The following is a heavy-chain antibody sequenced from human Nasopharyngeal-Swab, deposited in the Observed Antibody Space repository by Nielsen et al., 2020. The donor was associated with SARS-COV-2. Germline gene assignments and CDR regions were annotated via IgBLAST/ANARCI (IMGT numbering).Heavy chain of an antibody. Sequence: ASVKVSCKVSGYTLTELSMHWVRQAPGKGLEWMGGFDPEDGETIYAQKFQGRVTMTEGTSTDTAYMELSSLRSEDTAVYYCATILSDGWTPFDYWGQGTLVTVSS. V-gene: IGHV1-24*01. D-gene: IGHD5-24*01. CDR3: ATILSDGWTPFDY. CDR1: GYTLTELS. J-gene: IGHJ4*02. CDR2: FDPEDGET.